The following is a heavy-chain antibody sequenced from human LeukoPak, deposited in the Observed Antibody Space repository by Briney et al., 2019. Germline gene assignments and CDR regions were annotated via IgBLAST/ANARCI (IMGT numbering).Heavy chain of an antibody. J-gene: IGHJ4*02. D-gene: IGHD3-22*01. Sequence: ASVKVSCKASGGTFSSYAISWVRQAPGQGLEWMGGIIPIFGTANYAQKFQGRVTITADKSTSTAYMELSSLRSEDTAVYYCARVGRAMIATGFDYWGQGTLVTVSS. V-gene: IGHV1-69*06. CDR1: GGTFSSYA. CDR2: IIPIFGTA. CDR3: ARVGRAMIATGFDY.